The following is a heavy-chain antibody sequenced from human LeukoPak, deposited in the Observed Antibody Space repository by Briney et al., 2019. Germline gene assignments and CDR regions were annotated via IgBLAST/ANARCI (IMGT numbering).Heavy chain of an antibody. D-gene: IGHD4-17*01. CDR3: ARGYGPGY. J-gene: IGHJ4*02. CDR1: GDSISNTNW. Sequence: SETLSLTCAVSGDSISNTNWWNWVRQPPGKGLEWIGEIDHRGNTNYNPSPKSRVSISADKSKNQFSLKLTSVTAADTAVYYCARGYGPGYWGQGILVTVSA. CDR2: IDHRGNT. V-gene: IGHV4-4*02.